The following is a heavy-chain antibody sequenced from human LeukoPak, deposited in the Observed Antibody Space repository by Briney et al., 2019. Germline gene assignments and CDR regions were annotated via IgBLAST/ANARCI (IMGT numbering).Heavy chain of an antibody. V-gene: IGHV4-34*01. Sequence: SETLSLTCTVSGGSISSYYWSWIRQPPGKGLEWIGEINHSGSTNYNPSLKSRVTISVDTSKNQFSLKLSSVTAADTAVYYCARRGRITMVRGVKGHYYGMDVWGQGTTVTVSS. CDR3: ARRGRITMVRGVKGHYYGMDV. D-gene: IGHD3-10*01. CDR1: GGSISSYY. J-gene: IGHJ6*02. CDR2: INHSGST.